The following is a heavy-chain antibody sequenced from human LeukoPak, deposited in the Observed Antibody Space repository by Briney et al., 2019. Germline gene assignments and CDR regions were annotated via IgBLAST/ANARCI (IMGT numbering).Heavy chain of an antibody. CDR1: GYTFTSYD. D-gene: IGHD2-2*01. J-gene: IGHJ5*02. V-gene: IGHV1-8*01. CDR3: ARGGWVVVPAAIYGDP. Sequence: ASVKVSCKASGYTFTSYDINWVRQATGQGLEWMGWMNPNSGNTGYAQKFQGRVTMTRNTSISTAYMELSSLRSEDTAVYYCARGGWVVVPAAIYGDPWGQGTLVTVSS. CDR2: MNPNSGNT.